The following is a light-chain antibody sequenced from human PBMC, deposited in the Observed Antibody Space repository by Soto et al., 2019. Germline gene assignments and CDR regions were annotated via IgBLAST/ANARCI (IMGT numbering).Light chain of an antibody. CDR2: EVS. J-gene: IGLJ2*01. CDR1: SSDVGDFDC. V-gene: IGLV2-14*01. CDR3: SSYTSSSTLV. Sequence: QSALTQPASVSGSPGQSITISCTGTSSDVGDFDCVSWYQQHPGKAPKLMIYEVSDRPSGVSNRCSGSKSGDTASLTISGLQAEDEADYYCSSYTSSSTLVFGGGTKVTVL.